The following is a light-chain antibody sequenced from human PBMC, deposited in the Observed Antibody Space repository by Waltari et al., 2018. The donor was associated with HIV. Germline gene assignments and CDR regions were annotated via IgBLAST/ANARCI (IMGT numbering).Light chain of an antibody. CDR3: QVWDESNEQVV. CDR1: TIAGRK. V-gene: IGLV3-21*02. J-gene: IGLJ2*01. Sequence: YVLTQPPSVSVAPGQTARITCGGDTIAGRKVHWYQRRPGQAPALVVVDDSDRPSGIPERFSGSISGNTATLIISRVEDGDEADYYCQVWDESNEQVVFGGGTRLTVL. CDR2: DDS.